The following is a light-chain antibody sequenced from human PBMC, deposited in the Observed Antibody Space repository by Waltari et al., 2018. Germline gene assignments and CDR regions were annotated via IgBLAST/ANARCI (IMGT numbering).Light chain of an antibody. J-gene: IGKJ3*01. V-gene: IGKV1-33*01. CDR3: QQHDNLPIFT. CDR2: DES. CDR1: QDISNY. Sequence: DIQMTQSPSSLSASVGDRVTITCQASQDISNYLNWYQQKPGKAPKLLIYDESNLETGVPSRFSGRGSGTDFTFTISSLQPEDIATYYCQQHDNLPIFTFGPGTKVDIK.